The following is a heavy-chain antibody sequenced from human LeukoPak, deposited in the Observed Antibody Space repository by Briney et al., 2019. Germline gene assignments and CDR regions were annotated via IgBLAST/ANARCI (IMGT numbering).Heavy chain of an antibody. Sequence: GGSLRLSCAASGFTFSSYIMNWVRQAPGKGLEWVSSISSSSSYIYYADSVKGRFTISRDNAKNSLYLQMNSLRAEDTAVYYCAELGITMIGGVWGKGTTVTISS. J-gene: IGHJ6*04. CDR2: ISSSSSYI. CDR3: AELGITMIGGV. D-gene: IGHD3-10*02. V-gene: IGHV3-21*01. CDR1: GFTFSSYI.